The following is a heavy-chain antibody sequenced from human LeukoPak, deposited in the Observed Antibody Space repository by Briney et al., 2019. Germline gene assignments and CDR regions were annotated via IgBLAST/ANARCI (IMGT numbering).Heavy chain of an antibody. Sequence: ASVKVSCKASGYTFTGYYMHWVRQAPGQGLEWMGWINPNSGGTNYAQKFQGRVTMTRDTSISTAYMELSRLRSDDTAVYYCARVLWFGGNWFDPWGRGTLVTVSS. V-gene: IGHV1-2*02. CDR1: GYTFTGYY. D-gene: IGHD3-10*01. J-gene: IGHJ5*02. CDR3: ARVLWFGGNWFDP. CDR2: INPNSGGT.